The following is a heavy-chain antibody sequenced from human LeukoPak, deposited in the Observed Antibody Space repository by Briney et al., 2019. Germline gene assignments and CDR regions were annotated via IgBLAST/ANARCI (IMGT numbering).Heavy chain of an antibody. CDR2: INDNGRQK. Sequence: PGGSLRLSCAASGFTFSIYWMSWARQTPGKGLEWVATINDNGRQKHYLDSVKGRFTISRDNAKNSLYLQMNSLRVEDTAVYYCAREDYYSFDNWGQGALFTVSS. CDR1: GFTFSIYW. V-gene: IGHV3-7*01. J-gene: IGHJ4*02. D-gene: IGHD3-10*01. CDR3: AREDYYSFDN.